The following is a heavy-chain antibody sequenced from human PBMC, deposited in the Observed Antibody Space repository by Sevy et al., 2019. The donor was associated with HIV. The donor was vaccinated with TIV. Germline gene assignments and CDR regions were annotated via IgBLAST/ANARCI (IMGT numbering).Heavy chain of an antibody. Sequence: GGSLRLSCAASGFTFSIYSMNWVRQAPGKGLEWVSLITSTSSYIYYADSVKGRFTMSRDSAKNSLYLQMNSLRAEDTAMYYCAREDSNGICYSNWGQGTLVTVSS. D-gene: IGHD2-8*01. CDR1: GFTFSIYS. J-gene: IGHJ4*02. CDR2: ITSTSSYI. CDR3: AREDSNGICYSN. V-gene: IGHV3-21*01.